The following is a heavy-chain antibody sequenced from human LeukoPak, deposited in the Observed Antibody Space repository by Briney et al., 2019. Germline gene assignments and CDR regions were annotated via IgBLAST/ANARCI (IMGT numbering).Heavy chain of an antibody. V-gene: IGHV4-34*01. J-gene: IGHJ4*02. CDR1: GGSFSGYY. Sequence: SETLSLTCAVYGGSFSGYYWSWIRQPPGKGLEWIGEINHSGSTNYNPSLKSRVTISVDTSKNQFSLKLSSVTAADTAVYYCARERAERVLRYFDWLPIGVWSFDYWGQGTLVTVSS. CDR3: ARERAERVLRYFDWLPIGVWSFDY. D-gene: IGHD3-9*01. CDR2: INHSGST.